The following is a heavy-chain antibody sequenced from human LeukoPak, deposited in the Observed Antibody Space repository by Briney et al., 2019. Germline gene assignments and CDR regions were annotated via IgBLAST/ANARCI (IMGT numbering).Heavy chain of an antibody. CDR3: AKQLGYCSDGSCYFPY. V-gene: IGHV3-23*01. CDR2: ISNNGGYT. Sequence: GGSLRLSCAASGVTFSSSAMSWVRQAPGKGLEWVSAISNNGGYTYYADSVQGRLTISRDNSKSTLCLQMNSLRAEDTAVYYCAKQLGYCSDGSCYFPYWGQGTLVTVSS. D-gene: IGHD2-15*01. CDR1: GVTFSSSA. J-gene: IGHJ4*02.